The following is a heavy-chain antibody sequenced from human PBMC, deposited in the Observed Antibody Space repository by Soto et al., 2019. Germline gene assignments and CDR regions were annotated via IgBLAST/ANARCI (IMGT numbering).Heavy chain of an antibody. CDR2: ISYDGSNK. CDR1: GFTFSSYG. CDR3: AKSGFMGDSLDY. J-gene: IGHJ4*02. D-gene: IGHD3-16*01. Sequence: GGSLRLSCAASGFTFSSYGMHWVRQAPGKGLEWVAVISYDGSNKYYADSVKGRFTISRDNSKNTLYLQMNSLRAEDTAVYYCAKSGFMGDSLDYWGQGTLVTVSS. V-gene: IGHV3-30*18.